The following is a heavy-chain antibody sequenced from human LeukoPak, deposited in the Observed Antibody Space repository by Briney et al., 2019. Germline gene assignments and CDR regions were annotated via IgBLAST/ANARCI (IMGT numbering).Heavy chain of an antibody. J-gene: IGHJ6*02. CDR2: IYPGDSDT. D-gene: IGHD4-11*01. V-gene: IGHV5-51*01. CDR3: ARGSTVTTIYYYYYGMDV. CDR1: GYSFTSYW. Sequence: GESLKISCKGYGYSFTSYWIGWVRQMPGKGLEWMGIIYPGDSDTRYSPSFQGQVTISADKSISTAYLQWSSLKASDTAMYYCARGSTVTTIYYYYYGMDVWGQGTTVTVSS.